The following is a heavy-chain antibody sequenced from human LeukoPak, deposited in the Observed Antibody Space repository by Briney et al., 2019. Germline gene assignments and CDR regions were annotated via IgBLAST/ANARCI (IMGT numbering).Heavy chain of an antibody. J-gene: IGHJ4*02. CDR3: AKDHRFLELTPDY. V-gene: IGHV3-30*18. CDR2: ISYDGSNK. D-gene: IGHD3-3*01. Sequence: GGSLRLSCAASGFTFSSYGMHWVRQAPGKGLEWVAVISYDGSNKYYADSVKGRFTISRENSKNTLYLQMNSLRAEDTAVYYCAKDHRFLELTPDYWGQGTLVTVSS. CDR1: GFTFSSYG.